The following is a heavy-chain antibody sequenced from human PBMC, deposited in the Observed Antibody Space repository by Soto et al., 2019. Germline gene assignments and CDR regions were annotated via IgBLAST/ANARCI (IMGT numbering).Heavy chain of an antibody. V-gene: IGHV4-61*01. CDR3: ARARVVTPRPYYFDY. Sequence: SETLSLTCTVSGGSVSSGSYYWSWIRQPPGKGLEWIGYIYYSGSTNYNPSLKSRVTISVDTSKNQFSLKLSSVTAADTAVYYCARARVVTPRPYYFDYWGQGTLVTVSS. CDR2: IYYSGST. J-gene: IGHJ4*02. CDR1: GGSVSSGSYY. D-gene: IGHD2-15*01.